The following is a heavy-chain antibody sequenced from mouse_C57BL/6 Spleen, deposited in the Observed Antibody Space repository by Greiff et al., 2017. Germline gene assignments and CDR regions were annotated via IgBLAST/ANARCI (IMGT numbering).Heavy chain of an antibody. Sequence: VQLQQSGPELVKPGASVKISCKASGYSFTDYNMNWVKQSNGKSLEWIGVINPNYGTTSYNQKFKGKATLTVDQSSSTAYMQLNSLTSEDSAFYYCASPIYYDYDGLDYWGQGTTLTVSS. V-gene: IGHV1-39*01. CDR2: INPNYGTT. CDR1: GYSFTDYN. CDR3: ASPIYYDYDGLDY. J-gene: IGHJ2*01. D-gene: IGHD2-4*01.